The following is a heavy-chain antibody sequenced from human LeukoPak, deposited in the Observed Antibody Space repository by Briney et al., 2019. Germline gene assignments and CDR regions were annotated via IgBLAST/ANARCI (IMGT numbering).Heavy chain of an antibody. D-gene: IGHD4-23*01. CDR3: ARDNGGNFGDRGPYYFDY. CDR1: GFTFSSYS. Sequence: GGSLRLSCAASGFTFSSYSMNWVRQAPGKGLEWVSSISSSSSYIYYADSVKGRFTISRDNAKNSLYLQMNSLRAEDTAVYYCARDNGGNFGDRGPYYFDYWGQGTLVTVSS. J-gene: IGHJ4*02. CDR2: ISSSSSYI. V-gene: IGHV3-21*04.